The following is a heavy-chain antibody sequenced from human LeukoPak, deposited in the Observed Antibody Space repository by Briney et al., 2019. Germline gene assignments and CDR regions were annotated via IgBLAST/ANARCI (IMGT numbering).Heavy chain of an antibody. J-gene: IGHJ6*03. V-gene: IGHV3-48*01. Sequence: GGSLRLSCAASGFTFSSYAMNWVRQAPGKGLEWVSNIGTSSTTIYYADSVKGRFTISRDNAKNSLYLQMNSLRADDTAVYYCARFAAGGSYYYYMDVWGKGTTVTVSS. CDR2: IGTSSTTI. CDR3: ARFAAGGSYYYYMDV. D-gene: IGHD6-25*01. CDR1: GFTFSSYA.